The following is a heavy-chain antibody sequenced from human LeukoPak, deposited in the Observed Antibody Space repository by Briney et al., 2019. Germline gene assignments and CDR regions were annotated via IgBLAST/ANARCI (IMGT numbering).Heavy chain of an antibody. V-gene: IGHV3-7*01. J-gene: IGHJ6*02. Sequence: GGSLRLSCAASGFTFSNYWMSWVRQAPGKGLEWVANIQQDGNRKYYVDSVKGRFTISRDNAKNSLYLQMNSLRAEDTAVYYCARDRAMIVVVSPHYYYYGMDVWGQGTTVTVSS. CDR2: IQQDGNRK. D-gene: IGHD3-22*01. CDR3: ARDRAMIVVVSPHYYYYGMDV. CDR1: GFTFSNYW.